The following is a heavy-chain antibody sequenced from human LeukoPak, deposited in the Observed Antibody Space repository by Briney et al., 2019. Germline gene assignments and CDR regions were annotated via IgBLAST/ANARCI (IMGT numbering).Heavy chain of an antibody. CDR1: GFTFSSYS. J-gene: IGHJ4*02. CDR2: ISSSSSNI. CDR3: ARGHTAMVNCFDY. V-gene: IGHV3-48*04. Sequence: SGGSLRLSCAASGFTFSSYSMNWVRQAPGKGLEWVSYISSSSSNIHYADSVKGRFTISRDNAKNSLYLQMNSLRAEDTAVYYCARGHTAMVNCFDYWGQGTLVTVSS. D-gene: IGHD5-18*01.